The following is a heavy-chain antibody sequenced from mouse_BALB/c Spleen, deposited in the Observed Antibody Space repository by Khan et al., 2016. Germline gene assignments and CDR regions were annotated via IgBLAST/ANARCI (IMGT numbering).Heavy chain of an antibody. CDR3: AIYRYYYGSSSYFDV. J-gene: IGHJ1*01. V-gene: IGHV9-3-1*01. CDR1: GYTFTNYG. Sequence: QIQLVQSGPELKKPGKTVKISCKATGYTFTNYGMNWVKQAPGKGLKWMGWINTYSGESTYADDFKGRFAFSLETSANTAYLQINNLKNEDTAICFCAIYRYYYGSSSYFDVWGAGPTVTVSS. CDR2: INTYSGES. D-gene: IGHD1-1*01.